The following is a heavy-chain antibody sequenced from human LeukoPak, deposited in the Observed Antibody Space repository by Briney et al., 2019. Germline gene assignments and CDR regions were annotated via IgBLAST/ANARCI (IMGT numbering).Heavy chain of an antibody. Sequence: GGSLRLSCAASGFTFSSYSMNWVRQAPGKGLEWVSSISSSSSYIYYADSVKGRFTISRDNAKNSLYLQMNSLRAEDTAVYYCARDQWGDYSGYDLDYFDYWGQGTLVTVSS. CDR2: ISSSSSYI. CDR3: ARDQWGDYSGYDLDYFDY. V-gene: IGHV3-21*01. D-gene: IGHD5-12*01. CDR1: GFTFSSYS. J-gene: IGHJ4*02.